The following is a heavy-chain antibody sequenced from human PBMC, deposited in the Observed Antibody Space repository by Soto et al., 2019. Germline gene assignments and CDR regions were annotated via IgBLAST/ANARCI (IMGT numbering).Heavy chain of an antibody. CDR3: AREYSYGSNFFDC. D-gene: IGHD3-10*01. Sequence: SETLSLTCTVSGFSIRSAAYYWSWIRQHQGKGLEWIGYISHSGSTYYNPSLKSRVIISVDTSKKQFSLSLTSVTAADTAVYYCAREYSYGSNFFDCWGQGALVTLSS. J-gene: IGHJ4*02. V-gene: IGHV4-31*03. CDR1: GFSIRSAAYY. CDR2: ISHSGST.